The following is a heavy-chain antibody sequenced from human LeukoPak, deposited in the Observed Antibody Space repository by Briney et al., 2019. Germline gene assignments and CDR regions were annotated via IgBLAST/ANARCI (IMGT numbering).Heavy chain of an antibody. CDR3: AQTTGWPGFDF. Sequence: SETLSLTCSASGASTSIRYWRWIRQSPGRTLEWIGHIYNGRNTKYNPSLTSRVTISVDTSKNQFSLSLTSVTAADTAIYYCAQTTGWPGFDFWGPGALVTVSS. CDR1: GASTSIRY. J-gene: IGHJ4*02. CDR2: IYNGRNT. V-gene: IGHV4-59*08. D-gene: IGHD6-19*01.